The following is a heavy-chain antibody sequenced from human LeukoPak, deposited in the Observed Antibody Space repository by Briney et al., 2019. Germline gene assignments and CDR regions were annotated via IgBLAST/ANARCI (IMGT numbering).Heavy chain of an antibody. J-gene: IGHJ4*02. CDR3: ARAGGYGLIDY. D-gene: IGHD5-18*01. V-gene: IGHV4-39*07. CDR2: IYCSGST. Sequence: SETLSLTCTVSGGSISSSSYYWGWIGQPPGKGLEWIGSIYCSGSTYYNPSLRSRVTISVDTSKNQFSLKVGSMTAADTAVYYCARAGGYGLIDYWGQGTMVTVSS. CDR1: GGSISSSSYY.